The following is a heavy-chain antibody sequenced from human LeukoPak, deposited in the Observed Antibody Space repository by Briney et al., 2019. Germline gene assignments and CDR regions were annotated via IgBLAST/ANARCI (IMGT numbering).Heavy chain of an antibody. CDR1: RDSVSGNSAG. Sequence: QTLSLTCAISRDSVSGNSAGWNWSRQSPSRGLEWLGRTYYRFKWYNDYAVSVKIRITINPDTTKNQFSLQLNSVTPAATAVYYCARALETYYYGSGSPGYFDYWEQGTLVTVSS. V-gene: IGHV6-1*01. D-gene: IGHD3-10*01. CDR2: TYYRFKWYN. J-gene: IGHJ4*02. CDR3: ARALETYYYGSGSPGYFDY.